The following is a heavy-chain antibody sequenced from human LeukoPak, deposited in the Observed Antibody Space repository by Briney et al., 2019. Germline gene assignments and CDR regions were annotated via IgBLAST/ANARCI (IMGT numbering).Heavy chain of an antibody. CDR2: IWYDGSNK. V-gene: IGHV3-33*01. Sequence: GGSLRLSCAASGFTFSSSGMHWVRQAPGKGLEWVAVIWYDGSNKYYGDSVKGRSTISRDNAKNSLYLQMNSLRAEDTAVYYCARDGNDAFDIWGQGTMVTVSS. J-gene: IGHJ3*02. CDR3: ARDGNDAFDI. CDR1: GFTFSSSG.